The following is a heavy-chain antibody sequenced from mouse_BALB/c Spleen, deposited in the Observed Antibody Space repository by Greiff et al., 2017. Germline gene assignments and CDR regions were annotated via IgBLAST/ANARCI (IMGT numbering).Heavy chain of an antibody. D-gene: IGHD6-5*01. Sequence: VQLKESGGGLVKPGGSLKLSCAASGFTFSSYAMSWVRQTPEKRLEWVASISSGGSTYYPDSVKGRFTISRDNARNILYLQMSSLRSEDTAMYYCARGYAYAMDYWGQGTSVTVSS. CDR3: ARGYAYAMDY. CDR2: ISSGGST. V-gene: IGHV5-6-5*01. CDR1: GFTFSSYA. J-gene: IGHJ4*01.